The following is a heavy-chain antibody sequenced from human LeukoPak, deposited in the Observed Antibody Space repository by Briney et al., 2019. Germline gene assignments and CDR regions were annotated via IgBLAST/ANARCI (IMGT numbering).Heavy chain of an antibody. J-gene: IGHJ3*02. CDR3: ARGSDSPSPKPFDI. V-gene: IGHV3-33*01. Sequence: PGRSLRLACAASGFTFSSYGMHWVRQAPGKGLEWVAVIWYDGSNKYYADSVKGRFTISRDNSKNTQYLQMNSLRAEDTAVYYCARGSDSPSPKPFDIWGQGATGTVSS. CDR2: IWYDGSNK. CDR1: GFTFSSYG.